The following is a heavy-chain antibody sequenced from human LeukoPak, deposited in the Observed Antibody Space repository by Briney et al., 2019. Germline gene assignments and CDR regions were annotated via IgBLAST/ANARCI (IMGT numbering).Heavy chain of an antibody. CDR1: GFTFSSYG. CDR3: AKDQSGTYYFDY. Sequence: GGSLRLSCAASGFTFSSYGMHWVRQAPGKGLEWVAFIRYDGSNKNYADSVKGRFTISRDDSKNTLYLQMNSLRAEDAAVYYCAKDQSGTYYFDYWGQGTLVTVSS. D-gene: IGHD1-26*01. J-gene: IGHJ4*02. CDR2: IRYDGSNK. V-gene: IGHV3-30*02.